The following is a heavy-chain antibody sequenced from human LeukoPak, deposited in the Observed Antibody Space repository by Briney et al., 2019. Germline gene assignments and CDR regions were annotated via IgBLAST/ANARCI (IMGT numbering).Heavy chain of an antibody. J-gene: IGHJ3*02. V-gene: IGHV4-39*01. Sequence: SEPLSLTCTVSGGSISSSSYYWGWIRQPPGKGLEWIGSIYYSGSTYYNPSLKSRVTISVDTSKNQFSLKLSSVTAADTAVYYCARDFYDSSGYYAFDIWGQGTMVTVSS. CDR3: ARDFYDSSGYYAFDI. D-gene: IGHD3-22*01. CDR2: IYYSGST. CDR1: GGSISSSSYY.